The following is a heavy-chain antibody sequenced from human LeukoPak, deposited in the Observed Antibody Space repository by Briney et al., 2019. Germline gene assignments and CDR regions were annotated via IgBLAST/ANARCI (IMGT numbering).Heavy chain of an antibody. J-gene: IGHJ4*02. V-gene: IGHV4-34*01. Sequence: SETLSLTCAVYGGSFSGYYWSWIRQPPGKGLEWIGEINHSGSTNYNPSLKSRVTISVDTSKNQFSLKLSSVTAADMAVYYCARLGGYSYGPGVSYWGQGTLVTVSS. CDR2: INHSGST. CDR3: ARLGGYSYGPGVSY. CDR1: GGSFSGYY. D-gene: IGHD5-18*01.